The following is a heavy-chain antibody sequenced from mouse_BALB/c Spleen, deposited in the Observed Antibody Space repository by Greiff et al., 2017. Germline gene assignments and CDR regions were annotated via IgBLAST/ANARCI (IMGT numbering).Heavy chain of an antibody. Sequence: QPGAELVKPGASVKMSCKASGYTFTSYNMHWVKQTPGQGLEWIGAIYPGNGDTSYNQKFKGKATLTADKSSSTAYMQLSSLTSEDSAVYYCARYYGYAMDYWGQGTSVTVSS. D-gene: IGHD1-1*01. CDR2: IYPGNGDT. CDR1: GYTFTSYN. J-gene: IGHJ4*01. CDR3: ARYYGYAMDY. V-gene: IGHV1-12*01.